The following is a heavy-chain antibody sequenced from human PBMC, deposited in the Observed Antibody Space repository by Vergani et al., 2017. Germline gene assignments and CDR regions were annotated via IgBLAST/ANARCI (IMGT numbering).Heavy chain of an antibody. CDR3: AKDPDYDSLTGYYSNWFDP. D-gene: IGHD3-9*01. CDR2: ISGSGGST. Sequence: EVQLLESGGGLVQPGGSLRLSCAASGFTFSSYAMSWVRQAPGKGLEWVSAISGSGGSTYYADSVKGRFTISRDNSKNTLYLQMNSLRAEDTAVYYCAKDPDYDSLTGYYSNWFDPWGQGTLVTVSS. J-gene: IGHJ5*02. CDR1: GFTFSSYA. V-gene: IGHV3-23*01.